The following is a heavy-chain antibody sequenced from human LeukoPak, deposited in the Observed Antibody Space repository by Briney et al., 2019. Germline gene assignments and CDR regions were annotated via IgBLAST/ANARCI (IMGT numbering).Heavy chain of an antibody. CDR1: GFSFSTYA. D-gene: IGHD6-13*01. Sequence: GGSLRLSCAASGFSFSTYAMSWVRQAPGKGLEWVSGISGSGGSTYYADSVKGRFTISRDNSKNTLYLQMNSLRAEDTAFYYCAKVEYTTSWYGVGSLDYWGQGTLVTVSS. CDR2: ISGSGGST. CDR3: AKVEYTTSWYGVGSLDY. J-gene: IGHJ4*02. V-gene: IGHV3-23*01.